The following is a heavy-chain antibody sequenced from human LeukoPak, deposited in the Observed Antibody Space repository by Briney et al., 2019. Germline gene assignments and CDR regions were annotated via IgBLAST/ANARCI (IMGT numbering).Heavy chain of an antibody. CDR1: GGTFSSYA. V-gene: IGHV1-69*01. Sequence: SVKVSCKASGGTFSSYAISWVRQAPGQGPEWMGGIIPIFGTANYAQKFQGRVTITADESTSTAYMELSSLRSEDTAVYYCARTWELLPWFDPWGQGTLVTVSS. D-gene: IGHD1-26*01. J-gene: IGHJ5*02. CDR2: IIPIFGTA. CDR3: ARTWELLPWFDP.